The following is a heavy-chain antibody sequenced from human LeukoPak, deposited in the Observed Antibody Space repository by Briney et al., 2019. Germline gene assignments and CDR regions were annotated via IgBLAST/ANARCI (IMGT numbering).Heavy chain of an antibody. CDR2: ISSYNRKT. CDR1: GYAFTNYG. J-gene: IGHJ4*02. Sequence: ASVKVSCKASGYAFTNYGVSWVRQAPGQGLEWVAWISSYNRKTNSAQKFQGRVTMTTDTLTRTAYLELRSLTFDDTALYYCARAEDYDTLTGYSLWGQGTLVTVSS. D-gene: IGHD3-9*01. CDR3: ARAEDYDTLTGYSL. V-gene: IGHV1-18*01.